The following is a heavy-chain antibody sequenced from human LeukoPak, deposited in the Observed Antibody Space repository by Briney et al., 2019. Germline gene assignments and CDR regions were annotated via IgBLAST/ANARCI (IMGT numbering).Heavy chain of an antibody. V-gene: IGHV1-18*01. CDR3: ATSTGGYSDLYFHY. D-gene: IGHD3-22*01. Sequence: ASVKVSCKASGYTFTAYGISWVRHAPGQGLEWMGWISGYNGDTKYAQRFEGRVTMTTDTSTTTAFMDQRSLRSDDTAVYFCATSTGGYSDLYFHYWGQGTLVSVSS. CDR1: GYTFTAYG. CDR2: ISGYNGDT. J-gene: IGHJ4*02.